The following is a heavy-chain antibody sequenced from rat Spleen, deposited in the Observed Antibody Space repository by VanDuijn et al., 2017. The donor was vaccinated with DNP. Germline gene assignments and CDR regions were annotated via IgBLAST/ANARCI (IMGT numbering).Heavy chain of an antibody. CDR1: GVTFSDYN. V-gene: IGHV5-7*01. CDR2: ISYDGSST. D-gene: IGHD4-3*01. Sequence: EVQLVESGGGLVQPGRSLKLSCAASGVTFSDYNMAWVRQAPRKGLEWVATISYDGSSTYYRDSVKGRFAISRDNAKSTLYLQMNSLRSEDMATYYCVRWNSGHFDYWGQGVMVTVSS. CDR3: VRWNSGHFDY. J-gene: IGHJ2*01.